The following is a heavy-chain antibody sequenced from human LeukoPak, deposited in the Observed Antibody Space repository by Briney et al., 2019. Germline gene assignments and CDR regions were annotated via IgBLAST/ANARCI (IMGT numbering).Heavy chain of an antibody. Sequence: PGGSLRLSCAASGFTFSSYAMSWVRQAPGKGLEWVSAISGSGGSTYYADSVKGRFTISRDNSKNTLYLQMNSLRAEDTAVYYCAKGPEPVDTATLGAFDIWGQGTMVTVSS. D-gene: IGHD5-18*01. CDR1: GFTFSSYA. V-gene: IGHV3-23*01. CDR2: ISGSGGST. J-gene: IGHJ3*02. CDR3: AKGPEPVDTATLGAFDI.